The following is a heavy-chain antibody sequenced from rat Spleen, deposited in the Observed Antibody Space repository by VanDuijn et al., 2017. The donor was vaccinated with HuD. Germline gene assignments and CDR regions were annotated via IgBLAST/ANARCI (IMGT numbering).Heavy chain of an antibody. V-gene: IGHV3-3*01. CDR3: ARAYYDGSYYDY. Sequence: VQLQESGPGLVKPSQSLSLTCSVAAYSITSSYRWSWIRQFPGNKLEWMGYINSAGSSNYNPSLKSRISITRDTSKNQFFLQVNSVTTEETATYYCARAYYDGSYYDYWGQGVMVTVSS. CDR2: INSAGSS. J-gene: IGHJ2*01. D-gene: IGHD1-12*02. CDR1: AYSITSSYR.